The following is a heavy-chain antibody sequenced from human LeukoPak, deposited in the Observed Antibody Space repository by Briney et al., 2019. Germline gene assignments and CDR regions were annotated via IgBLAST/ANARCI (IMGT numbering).Heavy chain of an antibody. CDR1: GFTFSSYE. D-gene: IGHD2-21*01. CDR2: ISSGGSTK. J-gene: IGHJ4*02. CDR3: ARIARGY. V-gene: IGHV3-48*03. Sequence: GGSLRLSCAASGFTFSSYEMNWVRQAPGKGLEWIAYISSGGSTKYYADSVKGRFTISRDNAKNSLYLQMNSLRAEDTALYYCARIARGYWGQGTLVTVSS.